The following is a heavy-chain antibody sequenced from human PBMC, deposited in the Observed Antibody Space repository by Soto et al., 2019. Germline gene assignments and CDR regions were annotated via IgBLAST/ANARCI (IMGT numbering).Heavy chain of an antibody. J-gene: IGHJ6*02. Sequence: QVQLVQSGAEVKKPGASVKVSCKASGYTFTSYDINWVRQATGQGLEWMGWMNPNSGNTGDAQKFQGRVTMTRNTSISTAYMALSSLRSEDPAVYYCARVKTSYGMDVWTQGTTVPVSS. V-gene: IGHV1-8*01. CDR1: GYTFTSYD. CDR2: MNPNSGNT. CDR3: ARVKTSYGMDV.